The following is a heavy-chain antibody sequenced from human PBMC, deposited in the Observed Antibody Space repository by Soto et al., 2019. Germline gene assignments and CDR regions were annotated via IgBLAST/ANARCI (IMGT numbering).Heavy chain of an antibody. CDR3: AKRYSGSYYAAFDV. CDR1: GFTFSTYP. J-gene: IGHJ3*01. Sequence: QLLESGGGLVQPGGSLRLSCAASGFTFSTYPMAWVRQAPGKGLEWVSSIHGSGETTYYADSVKGRFTISRDNSKNTLYLEMDNLRADDTAVYFCAKRYSGSYYAAFDVWGQGTMVTVSS. D-gene: IGHD1-26*01. V-gene: IGHV3-23*01. CDR2: IHGSGETT.